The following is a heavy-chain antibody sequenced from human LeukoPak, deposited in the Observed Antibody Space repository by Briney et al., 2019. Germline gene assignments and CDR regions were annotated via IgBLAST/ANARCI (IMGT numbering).Heavy chain of an antibody. CDR2: INRGGRST. CDR3: ARDGGGVSAPGGY. V-gene: IGHV1-46*01. J-gene: IGHJ4*02. D-gene: IGHD3-16*01. Sequence: ASVKVSCKASGYTFTSYYMHWVRQAPGQGLEWMEIINRGGRSTTYAQKFQGRVTLTRDTSTSTVYMELSSLRSEDTAVYYCARDGGGVSAPGGYWGQGTLVTVSS. CDR1: GYTFTSYY.